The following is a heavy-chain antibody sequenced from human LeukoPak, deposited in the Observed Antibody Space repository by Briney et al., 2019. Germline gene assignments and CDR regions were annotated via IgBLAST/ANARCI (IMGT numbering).Heavy chain of an antibody. V-gene: IGHV3-23*01. D-gene: IGHD6-6*01. CDR2: IGSSGGGI. CDR3: AKDRTTAARIFDY. J-gene: IGHJ4*02. Sequence: GSLRLSCAASGFTFSTYTMYWVRHPPGKRLEWVSIIGSSGGGIHYADSVKGRFTISRDNSKNTLYLQMNSLRAEDTAVYYCAKDRTTAARIFDYWGQGTLVTVSS. CDR1: GFTFSTYT.